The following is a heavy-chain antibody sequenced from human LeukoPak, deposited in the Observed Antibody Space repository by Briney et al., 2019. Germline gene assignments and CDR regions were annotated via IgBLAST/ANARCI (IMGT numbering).Heavy chain of an antibody. D-gene: IGHD5-18*01. CDR3: ARDPSRGYKYGYGDY. CDR2: IKKERSEK. J-gene: IGHJ4*02. CDR1: GFTFSALW. Sequence: GGSLRLSCAASGFTFSALWMSWVRHAPGKGLEWVAHIKKERSEKYYVDSVKGRFTIARDNDENSLYLQMNSLRAEDTAVYYCARDPSRGYKYGYGDYWGQGTLVIVSS. V-gene: IGHV3-7*01.